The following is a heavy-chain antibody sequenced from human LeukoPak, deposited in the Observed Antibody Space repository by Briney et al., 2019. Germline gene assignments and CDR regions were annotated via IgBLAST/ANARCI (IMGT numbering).Heavy chain of an antibody. V-gene: IGHV3-7*01. D-gene: IGHD3-10*01. CDR1: GFTFSSYW. Sequence: PGGSLRLSCAASGFTFSSYWMSSVRQAPGKGLEWVANIKQDGSEKYYVDSVKGRFTISRDNAKNSLYLQMNSLRAEDTAVYYCARYGSGSYSPIFDYWGQGTLVTVSS. J-gene: IGHJ4*02. CDR3: ARYGSGSYSPIFDY. CDR2: IKQDGSEK.